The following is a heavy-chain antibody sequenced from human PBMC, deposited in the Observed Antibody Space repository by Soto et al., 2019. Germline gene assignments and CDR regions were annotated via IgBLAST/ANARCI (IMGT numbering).Heavy chain of an antibody. V-gene: IGHV1-18*01. J-gene: IGHJ4*02. CDR2: ISAYNGNT. Sequence: ASVKVSCKASGYTFTSYGTSWVRQAPGQGLEWMGWISAYNGNTNYAQKLQGRVTMTTDTSTSTAYMELRSLRSDDTAVYYCARGLNYDFWSGYYGFDYWGQGTLVTVSS. CDR3: ARGLNYDFWSGYYGFDY. CDR1: GYTFTSYG. D-gene: IGHD3-3*01.